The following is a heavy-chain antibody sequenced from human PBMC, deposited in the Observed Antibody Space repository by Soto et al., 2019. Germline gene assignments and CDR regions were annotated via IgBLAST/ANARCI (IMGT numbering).Heavy chain of an antibody. J-gene: IGHJ4*02. Sequence: QVQLVQAGAEVKKPGSSVKVSCKASGGTFSSYAISWVRQDPGQGLEWMGGIIPIFGTANHAQKFQGRVTITADECTSTAYMGLCSLRSGDTAVYYCARGYGDHHRDFDYWCQGALVMFSS. CDR3: ARGYGDHHRDFDY. CDR1: GGTFSSYA. D-gene: IGHD4-17*01. V-gene: IGHV1-69*01. CDR2: IIPIFGTA.